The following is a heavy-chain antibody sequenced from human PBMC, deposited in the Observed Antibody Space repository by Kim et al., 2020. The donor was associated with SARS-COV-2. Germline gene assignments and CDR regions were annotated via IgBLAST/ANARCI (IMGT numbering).Heavy chain of an antibody. CDR3: ARDRRVTTEGCAFDI. D-gene: IGHD4-17*01. V-gene: IGHV4-38-2*02. J-gene: IGHJ3*02. Sequence: SETLSLTCTVSGSSISSGYYWGWIRQPPGKGLEWIGSIYHSGSTYYNPSLKSRVTISVDTSKNQFSLKLSSVTAADTAVYYCARDRRVTTEGCAFDIWGQGTMVTVSS. CDR1: GSSISSGYY. CDR2: IYHSGST.